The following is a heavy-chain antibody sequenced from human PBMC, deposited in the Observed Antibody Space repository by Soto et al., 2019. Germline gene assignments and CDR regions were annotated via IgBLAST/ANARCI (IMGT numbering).Heavy chain of an antibody. V-gene: IGHV3-7*01. CDR2: IKQDGSEK. CDR1: GFTFSSYW. D-gene: IGHD3-22*01. CDR3: ARESAMIVVVTSYYFDY. J-gene: IGHJ4*02. Sequence: GSLRLSCAASGFTFSSYWMSWVRQAPGKGLEWVANIKQDGSEKYYVDSVKGRFTISRDNAKNSLYLQMNSLRAEDTAVYYCARESAMIVVVTSYYFDYWGQGTLVTVSS.